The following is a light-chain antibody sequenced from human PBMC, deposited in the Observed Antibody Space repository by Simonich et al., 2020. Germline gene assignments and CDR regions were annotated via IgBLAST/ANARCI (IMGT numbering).Light chain of an antibody. CDR3: QQYYSTLGT. CDR1: QSVLYSSNNKNY. CDR2: WAS. V-gene: IGKV4-1*01. Sequence: DIVMTQSPDSLAVSLGERATINCKASQSVLYSSNNKNYLAWYQQKPGQPPKLLIYWASTREAGFPARFSGSGSGTDFTLTISSLQAEDVAVYYCQQYYSTLGTFGQGTKVEIK. J-gene: IGKJ1*01.